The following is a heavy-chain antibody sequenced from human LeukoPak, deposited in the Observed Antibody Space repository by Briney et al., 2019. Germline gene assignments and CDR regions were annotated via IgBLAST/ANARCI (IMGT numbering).Heavy chain of an antibody. CDR3: AGKFVYMDV. J-gene: IGHJ6*03. CDR1: GFTFSSYS. Sequence: GGSLRLSCVAPGFTFSSYSLNWVRQAPGKGLEWVAYISSSSSITHYADSVEGRFTISRDDAENALYLQMNSLRAEDTAVYYCAGKFVYMDVWGKGTTVTVSS. V-gene: IGHV3-48*01. CDR2: ISSSSSIT.